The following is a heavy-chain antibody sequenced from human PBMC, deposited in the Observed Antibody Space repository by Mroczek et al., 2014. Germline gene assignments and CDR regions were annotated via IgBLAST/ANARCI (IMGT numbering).Heavy chain of an antibody. CDR2: INHSGST. V-gene: IGHV4-34*01. D-gene: IGHD3-3*01. CDR1: GGSFSGYY. Sequence: QVQLQESGAGLLKPSETLSLTCAVYGGSFSGYYWSWIRQPPGKGLEWIGEINHSGSTNYNPSLKSRVTISVDTSKNQFSLKLSSVTAADTAVYYCAFHLRFLEWPDYWGQGTPVTVSS. J-gene: IGHJ4*02. CDR3: AFHLRFLEWPDY.